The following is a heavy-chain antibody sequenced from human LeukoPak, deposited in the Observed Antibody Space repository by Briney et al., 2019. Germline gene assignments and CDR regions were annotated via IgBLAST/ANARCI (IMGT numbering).Heavy chain of an antibody. Sequence: SETLSLTCAVYGGSFSDYYWGWIRQPPGKGLEWIGSIYYSGSTYYNPSLKSRVTISVDTSKNQFSLKLSSVTAADTAVYYCARLRTWDLNWFDPWGQGTLVTVSS. CDR3: ARLRTWDLNWFDP. D-gene: IGHD1-14*01. V-gene: IGHV4-39*01. J-gene: IGHJ5*02. CDR1: GGSFSDYY. CDR2: IYYSGST.